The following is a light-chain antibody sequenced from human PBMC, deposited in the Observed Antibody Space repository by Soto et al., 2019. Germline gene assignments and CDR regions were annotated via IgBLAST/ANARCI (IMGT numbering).Light chain of an antibody. Sequence: EIVMTQSPATLSVSPGERATLSCRASQSVSSNLAWYQQKPGQAPRLLIYGASTRATGIPARFSGSGSGTEFTLTISSLQSEDFASYCCHQETNMGSTF. J-gene: IGKJ4*02. CDR3: HQETNMGST. CDR1: QSVSSN. CDR2: GAS. V-gene: IGKV3D-15*01.